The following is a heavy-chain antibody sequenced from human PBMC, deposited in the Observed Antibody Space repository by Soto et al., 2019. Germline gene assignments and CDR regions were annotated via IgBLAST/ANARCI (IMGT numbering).Heavy chain of an antibody. D-gene: IGHD3-9*01. J-gene: IGHJ6*02. V-gene: IGHV3-33*01. Sequence: QVQLVESGGGVVQPGRSLRLSCAASGFTFSSYGMHWVRQAPGKGLEWVAVIWYDGSNKYYADSVKGRFTISRDNSKNTLYLHMNSLRAEDTAVYYCARELIYDMLTGRIDYYYGRDVWGQGTTVPVSS. CDR2: IWYDGSNK. CDR1: GFTFSSYG. CDR3: ARELIYDMLTGRIDYYYGRDV.